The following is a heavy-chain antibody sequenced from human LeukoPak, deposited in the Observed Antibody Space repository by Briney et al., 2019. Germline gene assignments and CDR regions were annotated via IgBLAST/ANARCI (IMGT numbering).Heavy chain of an antibody. Sequence: GASVKVSCKASGYTFTSYAMHWVRQAPGQRLEWMGWINAGNGNTKYSQKFQGRVTITRDTSASTAHMELSSLRSEDTAVYYCALNPRIAAAGTWGQGTLVTVSS. V-gene: IGHV1-3*01. CDR3: ALNPRIAAAGT. CDR1: GYTFTSYA. D-gene: IGHD6-13*01. CDR2: INAGNGNT. J-gene: IGHJ5*02.